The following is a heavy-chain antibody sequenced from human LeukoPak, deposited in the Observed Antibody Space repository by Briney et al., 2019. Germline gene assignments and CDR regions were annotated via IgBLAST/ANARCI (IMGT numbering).Heavy chain of an antibody. D-gene: IGHD6-19*01. CDR2: ISYDGSNK. Sequence: PGGSLRLSCAASGLTFSSYGMHWVRQAPGKGLEWVAVISYDGSNKYYADSVKGRFTISRDNSKNTLYLQMNSLRAEDTAVYYCAKDHSSSGWFDPWGQGTLVTVSS. CDR3: AKDHSSSGWFDP. V-gene: IGHV3-30*18. J-gene: IGHJ5*02. CDR1: GLTFSSYG.